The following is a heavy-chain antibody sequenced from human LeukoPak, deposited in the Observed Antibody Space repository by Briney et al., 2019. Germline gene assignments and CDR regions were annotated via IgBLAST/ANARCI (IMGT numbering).Heavy chain of an antibody. V-gene: IGHV4-61*01. CDR3: ARGARGPSEYFQH. J-gene: IGHJ1*01. CDR2: IYYSGST. CDR1: GGSISSSSYY. Sequence: SETLSLTCTVSGGSISSSSYYWRWIRQPPGKGLEWIGYIYYSGSTNYNPSLKSRVTISVDTSKNQFSLKLSSVTAADTAVYYCARGARGPSEYFQHGGQGTLVTVSA.